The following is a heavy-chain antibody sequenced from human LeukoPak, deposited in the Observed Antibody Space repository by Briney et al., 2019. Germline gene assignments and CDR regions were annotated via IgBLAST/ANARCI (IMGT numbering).Heavy chain of an antibody. CDR1: GFTFSSYA. J-gene: IGHJ4*02. Sequence: PGGSLRLSCAASGFTFSSYAMHWVRQAPGKGLEWVAFIRYDGSNKFYADSVKGRFTISRDNPRNTLYLQMNSLRAEDTAMYHCAKEWELTYWGQGTLVTVSS. D-gene: IGHD1-26*01. CDR3: AKEWELTY. CDR2: IRYDGSNK. V-gene: IGHV3-30*02.